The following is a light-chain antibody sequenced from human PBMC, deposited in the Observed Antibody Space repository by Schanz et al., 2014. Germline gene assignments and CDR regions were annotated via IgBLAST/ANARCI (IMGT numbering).Light chain of an antibody. J-gene: IGKJ3*01. CDR3: DQCYTTPFT. CDR2: GAS. V-gene: IGKV3-15*01. Sequence: EIVMTQSPATLSVSPGERATLSCRASQSVSSNLAWYQQKPGQAPRLLIYGASTRATGIPARFSGSGSGTEFTLTISSLQAEDVAVYYCDQCYTTPFTFGPGTKVDIK. CDR1: QSVSSN.